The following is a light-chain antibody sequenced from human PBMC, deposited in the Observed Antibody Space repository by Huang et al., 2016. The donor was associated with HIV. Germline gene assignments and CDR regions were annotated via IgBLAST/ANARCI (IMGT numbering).Light chain of an antibody. V-gene: IGKV3-15*01. CDR2: DAS. Sequence: EIVMTQSPATLSVSPGERATFSCRASQSVSRNLAWFQQKPGQAPRLLIYDASTRATVIPTRFSGSGSGTDFTLTISSLQSEDFVVYYCQQYNNWPRTFGPGTKVDFK. CDR1: QSVSRN. J-gene: IGKJ3*01. CDR3: QQYNNWPRT.